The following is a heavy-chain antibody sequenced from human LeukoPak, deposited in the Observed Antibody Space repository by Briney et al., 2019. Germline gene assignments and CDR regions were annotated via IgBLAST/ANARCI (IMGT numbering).Heavy chain of an antibody. V-gene: IGHV3-23*01. CDR3: AKVGVAMVRGVIGYYFDY. Sequence: GVSLRLSCAASGFTFSSYAMSWVRQAPGKGLEWVSAMSGSGGSTYYADSVKGRFTISRDNSKNTLYLQMNSLRAEDTAVYYCAKVGVAMVRGVIGYYFDYWGQGTLVTVSS. CDR2: MSGSGGST. CDR1: GFTFSSYA. D-gene: IGHD3-10*01. J-gene: IGHJ4*02.